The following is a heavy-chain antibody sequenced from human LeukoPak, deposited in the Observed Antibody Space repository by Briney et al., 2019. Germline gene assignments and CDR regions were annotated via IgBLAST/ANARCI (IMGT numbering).Heavy chain of an antibody. V-gene: IGHV1-69*05. CDR2: IIPIFGTA. CDR1: RGTFSSYA. CDR3: ASSTTAYYYDSSGYS. J-gene: IGHJ3*01. D-gene: IGHD3-22*01. Sequence: SVKVSCMASRGTFSSYAISWVRQAPGQGLEWMGRIIPIFGTANYAQKFQGRVTITTDESTSTAYMELSSLRSEDTAVYYCASSTTAYYYDSSGYSWGQGTMVTVSA.